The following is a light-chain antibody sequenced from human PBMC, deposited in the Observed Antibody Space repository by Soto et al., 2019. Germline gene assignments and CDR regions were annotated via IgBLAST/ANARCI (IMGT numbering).Light chain of an antibody. CDR3: QQYHSYSQT. V-gene: IGKV1-5*03. CDR2: KAS. Sequence: DIQMTQSPSTLSASVGDRVTITCRASQSISSWLAWYQQKPGKAPKRLIYKASSLESGVPSRFSGSGSGTAITLTISSLQPDDFAAYYCQQYHSYSQTFGQGTKVEIK. J-gene: IGKJ1*01. CDR1: QSISSW.